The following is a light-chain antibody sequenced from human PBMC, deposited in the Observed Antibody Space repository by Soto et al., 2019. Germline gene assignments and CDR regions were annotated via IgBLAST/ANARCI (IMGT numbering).Light chain of an antibody. Sequence: EIVLTQSPGTLSLSPGERATLSCRASQSLSSNSLAWYQQKPGQAPRLLIFDASFRATGIPDRFSGSRSGTDFTLTISRLEPEDFALYYCLHCGSSHVFGQGTKVEIK. V-gene: IGKV3-20*01. J-gene: IGKJ1*01. CDR1: QSLSSNS. CDR2: DAS. CDR3: LHCGSSHV.